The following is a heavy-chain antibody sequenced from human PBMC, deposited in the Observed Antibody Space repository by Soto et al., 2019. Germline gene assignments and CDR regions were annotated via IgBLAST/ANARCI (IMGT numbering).Heavy chain of an antibody. CDR1: GFTFSSYG. CDR2: ISYDGSNK. V-gene: IGHV3-30*18. D-gene: IGHD2-2*01. J-gene: IGHJ4*02. CDR3: AKEWAPSFAYYFDY. Sequence: QVQLVESGGGVVQPGRSLRLSCAASGFTFSSYGMHWVRQAPGKGLEWVAVISYDGSNKYYADSVKGRFTISRDNSKNSLYLQMNSLRAEDTAVYYCAKEWAPSFAYYFDYWGQGTLVTVSS.